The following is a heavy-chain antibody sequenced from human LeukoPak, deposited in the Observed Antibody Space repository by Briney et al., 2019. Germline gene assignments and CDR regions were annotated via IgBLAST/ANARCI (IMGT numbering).Heavy chain of an antibody. Sequence: GGSLRLSCAASGFTFSSYGMSWVRQAPGRGLEWVSAISGSGGSAYYADSVKGRFTISRDNSKNTLYLQMNSLRAEDTAVYYCAELGITMIGGVWGKGTTVTISS. D-gene: IGHD3-10*02. CDR1: GFTFSSYG. CDR3: AELGITMIGGV. CDR2: ISGSGGSA. V-gene: IGHV3-23*01. J-gene: IGHJ6*04.